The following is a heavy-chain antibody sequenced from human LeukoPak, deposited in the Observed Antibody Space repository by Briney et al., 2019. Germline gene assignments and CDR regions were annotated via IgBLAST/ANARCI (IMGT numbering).Heavy chain of an antibody. V-gene: IGHV4-59*01. CDR3: ARDARGHSGLNRYDY. D-gene: IGHD3-10*01. J-gene: IGHJ4*02. CDR1: GGTISSYY. CDR2: IYYSGST. Sequence: PSETLSLTCSVSGGTISSYYWSWIQQPPGKGLEWIGYIYYSGSTNYNPSLKSRVTISVDTSKNQFSLKLSSVTAADTAVYYCARDARGHSGLNRYDYWGQGTLVTVSS.